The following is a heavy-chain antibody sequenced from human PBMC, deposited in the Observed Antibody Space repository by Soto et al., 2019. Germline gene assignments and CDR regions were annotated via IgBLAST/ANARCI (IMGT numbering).Heavy chain of an antibody. CDR3: ARTSLVVPAATREDY. CDR2: INSDGSST. D-gene: IGHD2-15*01. J-gene: IGHJ4*02. Sequence: EVQLVESGGGLVQPGGSLRVSCAASGFTFSSYWMHWVRQAPGKGLVWVSRINSDGSSTSYADSVKGRFTISRDNAKNTVYLQMNSLRAEDTAVYYCARTSLVVPAATREDYWGQGTLVTVSS. V-gene: IGHV3-74*01. CDR1: GFTFSSYW.